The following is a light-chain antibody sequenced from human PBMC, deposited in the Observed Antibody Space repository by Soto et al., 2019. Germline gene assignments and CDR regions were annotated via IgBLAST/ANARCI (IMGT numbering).Light chain of an antibody. CDR3: SSYAGSNNLV. Sequence: QSVLTQPPSASGSPGQSVTIPCTGTSGDVGGYNSVSWYQQHPGKVPKLMIYEVSKRPSGVPDRFSGSKSGNTASLTVSGLQAEDEADYYCSSYAGSNNLVFGGGTKLTVL. CDR1: SGDVGGYNS. J-gene: IGLJ2*01. V-gene: IGLV2-8*01. CDR2: EVS.